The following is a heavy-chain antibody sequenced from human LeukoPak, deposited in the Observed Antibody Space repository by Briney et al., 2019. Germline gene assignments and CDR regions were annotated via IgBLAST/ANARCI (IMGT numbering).Heavy chain of an antibody. CDR3: ATSPMWLGQGYYFDY. V-gene: IGHV4-61*01. Sequence: SQTLSLTCTVTGTSIRSGSYFWTWIRQPPGKGPEWIGYIYYSGSTNYNPSLKSRVTMSVDTSKNQFSLKLSSVTAADTAVYYCATSPMWLGQGYYFDYWGQGTLVTVSS. D-gene: IGHD6-19*01. CDR1: GTSIRSGSYF. CDR2: IYYSGST. J-gene: IGHJ4*02.